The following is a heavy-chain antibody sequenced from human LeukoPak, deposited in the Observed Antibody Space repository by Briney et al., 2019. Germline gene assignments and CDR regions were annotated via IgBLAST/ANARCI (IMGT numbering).Heavy chain of an antibody. Sequence: GGSLRLSCAASGFTVSSNYMSWVRQAPGKGLEWVSVIYSGGSTYYADSVKGRFTISRDNSKNTLYLQMNSLRAEDTAVYYCARGEDGSGSYRDYWGQGTLVTVSS. J-gene: IGHJ4*02. CDR1: GFTVSSNY. CDR3: ARGEDGSGSYRDY. D-gene: IGHD3-10*01. CDR2: IYSGGST. V-gene: IGHV3-53*01.